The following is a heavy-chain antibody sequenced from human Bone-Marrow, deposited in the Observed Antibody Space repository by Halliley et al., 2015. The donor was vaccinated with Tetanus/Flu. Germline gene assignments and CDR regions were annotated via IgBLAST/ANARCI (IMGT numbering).Heavy chain of an antibody. CDR3: ARDNVTFGLELVY. J-gene: IGHJ4*02. V-gene: IGHV1-2*02. D-gene: IGHD1-7*01. CDR2: INPKRDGT. Sequence: MGWINPKRDGTHYAQKFQGRATLTRDTSSSTAYLELRGLRSDDTAVYYCARDNVTFGLELVYWGQGSLVTVSS.